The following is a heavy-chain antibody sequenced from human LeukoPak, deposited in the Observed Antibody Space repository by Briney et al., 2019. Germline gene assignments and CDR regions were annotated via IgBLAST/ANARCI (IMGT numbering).Heavy chain of an antibody. CDR2: INPSGGST. D-gene: IGHD2-15*01. CDR3: ARDSVAAHPRWYFDL. CDR1: GYTFTSYY. V-gene: IGHV1-46*01. Sequence: ASVKVSCKASGYTFTSYYMHWVRQAPGQGLEWMGIINPSGGSTSYAQKFQGRVTMTRDTSTSTVYMELSSLRSEDTAVYYCARDSVAAHPRWYFDLWGRGTLVTVSS. J-gene: IGHJ2*01.